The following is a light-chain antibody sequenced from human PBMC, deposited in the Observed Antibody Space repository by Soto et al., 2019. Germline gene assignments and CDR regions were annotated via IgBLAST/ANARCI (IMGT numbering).Light chain of an antibody. CDR3: QQYNSFVLT. CDR1: QSISSW. CDR2: DAS. V-gene: IGKV1-5*01. J-gene: IGKJ4*01. Sequence: DIQMTQSPSTLSASVGDRVTITCRASQSISSWLAWYQQKPGKAPKLLIYDASSLESGVPSRFSGSGSGTEFTLTISSLQPDDFATYYCQQYNSFVLTFGGGTKVEIK.